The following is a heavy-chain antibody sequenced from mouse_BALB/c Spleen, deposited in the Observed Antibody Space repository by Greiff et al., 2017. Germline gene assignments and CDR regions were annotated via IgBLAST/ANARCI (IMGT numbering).Heavy chain of an antibody. V-gene: IGHV1-12*01. J-gene: IGHJ4*01. CDR3: ARGSSMDY. Sequence: LQQPGAELVKPGASVKMSCKASGYTFTSYNMHWVKQTPGQGLEWIGAIYPGNGDTSYNQKFKGKATLTADKSSSTAYMQRSSLTSEDSAVYYCARGSSMDYWGQGTSVTVSS. D-gene: IGHD1-1*01. CDR1: GYTFTSYN. CDR2: IYPGNGDT.